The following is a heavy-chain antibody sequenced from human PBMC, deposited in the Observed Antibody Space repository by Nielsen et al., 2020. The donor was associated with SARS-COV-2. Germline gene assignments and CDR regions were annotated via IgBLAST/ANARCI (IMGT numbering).Heavy chain of an antibody. J-gene: IGHJ4*02. V-gene: IGHV3-23*01. CDR2: ISGRGGNT. CDR1: GFSFSNYA. Sequence: GGSLRLSCVASGFSFSNYAMNWVRHAPGKGLEWVSAISGRGGNTFYADSVKGRFTISRDNSKSTLYLQMNSLSAEDTAIYYCAKSDGGYSYGYPDYWGQGTLVTVSS. CDR3: AKSDGGYSYGYPDY. D-gene: IGHD5-18*01.